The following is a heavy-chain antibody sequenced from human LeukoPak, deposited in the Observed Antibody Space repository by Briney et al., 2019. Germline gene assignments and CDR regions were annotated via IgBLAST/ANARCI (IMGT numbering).Heavy chain of an antibody. CDR3: ARCGVVVNWFDP. J-gene: IGHJ5*02. CDR1: GFTFSSYG. V-gene: IGHV3-23*01. D-gene: IGHD2-2*01. CDR2: ISGSGGST. Sequence: GSLRLSCAASGFTFSSYGMSWVRQAPGKGLEWVSAISGSGGSTYYADSVKGRFTISRDNSKNTLYLQMNSLRAEDTAVYYCARCGVVVNWFDPWGQGTLVTVSS.